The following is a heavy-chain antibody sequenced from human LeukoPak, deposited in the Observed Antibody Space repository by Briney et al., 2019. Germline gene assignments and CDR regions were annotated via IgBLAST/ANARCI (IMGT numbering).Heavy chain of an antibody. J-gene: IGHJ4*02. CDR3: ANLAVHDY. CDR1: GGSISSGYY. Sequence: SETLSLTCTVSGGSISSGYYWGWIRQPPGKGLEWIGSIYHSGSTYYNPSLKSRVTISVDTSKNQFSLKLSSVTAADTAVYYCANLAVHDYWGQGTLVTVSS. D-gene: IGHD6-19*01. V-gene: IGHV4-38-2*02. CDR2: IYHSGST.